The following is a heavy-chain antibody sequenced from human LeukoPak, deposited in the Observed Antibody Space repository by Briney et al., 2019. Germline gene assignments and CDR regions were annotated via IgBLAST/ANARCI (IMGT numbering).Heavy chain of an antibody. CDR3: AKDPSVTSMVRGVSWFDP. V-gene: IGHV3-30*02. J-gene: IGHJ5*02. D-gene: IGHD3-10*01. CDR2: IRYDGSNK. CDR1: GFTFSSYG. Sequence: PGGSLRLSCAASGFTFSSYGIHWVRQAPGKGLEWVAFIRYDGSNKYYADSVKGRFTISRDNSKNTLYLPMNSLRTADTAVYYCAKDPSVTSMVRGVSWFDPWGQGTLVTVSS.